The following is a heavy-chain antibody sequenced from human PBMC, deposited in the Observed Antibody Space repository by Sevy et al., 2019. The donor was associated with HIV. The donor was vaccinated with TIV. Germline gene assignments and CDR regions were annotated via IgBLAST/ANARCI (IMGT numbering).Heavy chain of an antibody. CDR1: RFTFRNYA. Sequence: GGSLRLSCSASRFTFRNYAMNWVRQAPGKGLKYVSAISSDGGGTYYADSVRGRFTISRDNSKNTLYLQMNSLRTEDTALYYCAGGRFDSSGSFDAFDMWGQGTMVTVSS. CDR3: AGGRFDSSGSFDAFDM. D-gene: IGHD3-22*01. V-gene: IGHV3-64*04. J-gene: IGHJ3*02. CDR2: ISSDGGGT.